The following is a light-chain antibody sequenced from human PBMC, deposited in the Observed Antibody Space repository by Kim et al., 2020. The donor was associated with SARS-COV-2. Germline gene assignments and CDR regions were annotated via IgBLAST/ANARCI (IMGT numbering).Light chain of an antibody. V-gene: IGKV3-20*01. CDR2: GAS. J-gene: IGKJ2*02. Sequence: EIVLTQSSGTLSLSPGERATLSCRASQSVSDNYLAWYQQKPGQAPRLLIYGASSRATGIPDRFSGSGSGTDFTLTISRLEPEDFAVYYCQQYDTTPSCTFGQGTKLEI. CDR3: QQYDTTPSCT. CDR1: QSVSDNY.